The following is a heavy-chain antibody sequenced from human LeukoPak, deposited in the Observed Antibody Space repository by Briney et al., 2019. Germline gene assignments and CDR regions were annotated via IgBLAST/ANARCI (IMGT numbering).Heavy chain of an antibody. CDR2: ISSSGSTI. J-gene: IGHJ4*02. CDR1: GFTFSSYE. V-gene: IGHV3-48*03. Sequence: PGGSLRLSCAASGFTFSSYEMNWVRQAPGKGLEWVSYISSSGSTIYYADSVKGRFTISRDNARNSLYLQMNSLRAEDTAVYYCARDRRSSIPVDYWGQGTLVTVSS. CDR3: ARDRRSSIPVDY. D-gene: IGHD2-2*02.